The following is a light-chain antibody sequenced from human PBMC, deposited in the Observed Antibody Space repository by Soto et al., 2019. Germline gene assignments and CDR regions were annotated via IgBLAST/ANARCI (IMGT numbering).Light chain of an antibody. J-gene: IGKJ2*01. V-gene: IGKV3-11*01. CDR2: DAS. CDR3: QQRSNWPPMYT. Sequence: EIVLTQSPATLSLSPGERATLSCRASQSVSSYLAWYQQKPGQAPRLLIYDASNRATGIPATFSGSGSGTDFHLTINSPELEDFAVYYCQQRSNWPPMYTFGQGTTLEIK. CDR1: QSVSSY.